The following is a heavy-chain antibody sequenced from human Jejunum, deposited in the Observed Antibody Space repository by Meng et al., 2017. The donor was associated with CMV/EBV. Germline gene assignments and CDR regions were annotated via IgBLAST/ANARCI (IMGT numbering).Heavy chain of an antibody. CDR1: LHTRGVG. Sequence: LHTRGVGVGWIRQPPGKALEWLALFYWDDDKRYNPSLKSRLTITRDTSKNQVVLTMTNMDPADTATYFCARSGGSTWYEEQNWFDPWGQGTLVTVSS. D-gene: IGHD6-13*01. CDR2: FYWDDDK. CDR3: ARSGGSTWYEEQNWFDP. J-gene: IGHJ5*02. V-gene: IGHV2-5*02.